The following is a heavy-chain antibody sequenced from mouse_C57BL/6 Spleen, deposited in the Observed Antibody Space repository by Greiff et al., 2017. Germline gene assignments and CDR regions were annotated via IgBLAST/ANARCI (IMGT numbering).Heavy chain of an antibody. CDR3: ARSIYSLYYYAMDY. D-gene: IGHD2-1*01. Sequence: VQLQQSGPELVKPGASVKISCKASGYSFTGYYMNWVKQSPERSLEWIGEINPSTGGTTYNQKFKAKATLTVDKSSSTAYMQLNSLTSEDSAVYYCARSIYSLYYYAMDYWGQGTSVTVSS. CDR1: GYSFTGYY. J-gene: IGHJ4*01. CDR2: INPSTGGT. V-gene: IGHV1-42*01.